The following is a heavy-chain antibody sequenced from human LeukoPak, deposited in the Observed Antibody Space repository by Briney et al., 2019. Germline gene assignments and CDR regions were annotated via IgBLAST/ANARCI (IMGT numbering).Heavy chain of an antibody. CDR1: GYTFTSYG. D-gene: IGHD3-3*01. J-gene: IGHJ3*02. CDR3: ARIKSILVVVTDAIYI. Sequence: GASVKVSCKASGYTFTSYGISWVRQAPGQGLEWMGWISAYNGNTNYAQKLQGRVTMTTDTSTSTAYMELRSLRSDDTAVYYCARIKSILVVVTDAIYIWGQGAMVTVSS. CDR2: ISAYNGNT. V-gene: IGHV1-18*01.